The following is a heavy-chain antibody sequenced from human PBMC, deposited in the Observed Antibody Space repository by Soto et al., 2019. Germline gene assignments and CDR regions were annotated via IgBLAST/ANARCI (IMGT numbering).Heavy chain of an antibody. V-gene: IGHV3-30*18. CDR3: AKGGRQWLVTSDFNY. J-gene: IGHJ4*02. CDR2: VSHDGRNT. CDR1: GFTFSDYA. Sequence: VPLVESGGGVVQPGRSLRLSCAASGFTFSDYAMHWVRQAPGKGLEWVAVVSHDGRNTHYADSVKGRFTISRDSSKITVSLEMTSLRGEDTAVYYCAKGGRQWLVTSDFNYWGQGALVTVSS. D-gene: IGHD6-19*01.